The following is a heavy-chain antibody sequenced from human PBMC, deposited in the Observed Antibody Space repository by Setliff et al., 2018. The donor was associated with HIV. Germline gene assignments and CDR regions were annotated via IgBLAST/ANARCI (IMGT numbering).Heavy chain of an antibody. CDR3: ARWSGRTGGV. CDR2: ISNSSHDI. J-gene: IGHJ4*02. D-gene: IGHD3-10*01. CDR1: GTDLNVGY. Sequence: GGSLRLSCVASGTDLNVGYMSWIRQAPGKGPEWVSYISNSSHDIAYLDSVKGRFTISRDNAKNSLYLQMSNLRVDDTAVYYCARWSGRTGGVWGQGTLVTVSS. V-gene: IGHV3-11*01.